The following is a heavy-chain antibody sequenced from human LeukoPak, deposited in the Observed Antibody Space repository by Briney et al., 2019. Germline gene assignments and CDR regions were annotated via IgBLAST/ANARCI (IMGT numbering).Heavy chain of an antibody. CDR3: ARNSLSSSWYEVVENGALDY. V-gene: IGHV6-1*01. J-gene: IGHJ4*02. CDR2: TYYRSKWYN. Sequence: SQTLSLTCAISGDSVSSNSAAWNWIRQSPSRGLEWLGRTYYRSKWYNDYAVSVKSRITINPDTSKNQFSLQLNSVTPEDTAVYYCARNSLSSSWYEVVENGALDYWGQGTLVTVSS. CDR1: GDSVSSNSAA. D-gene: IGHD6-13*01.